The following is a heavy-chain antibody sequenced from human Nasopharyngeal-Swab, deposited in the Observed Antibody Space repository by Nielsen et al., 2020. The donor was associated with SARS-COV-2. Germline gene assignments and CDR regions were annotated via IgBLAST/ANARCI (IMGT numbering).Heavy chain of an antibody. J-gene: IGHJ3*02. CDR1: GYTLTVSP. D-gene: IGHD3-3*01. CDR2: VVPEDGEP. V-gene: IGHV1-24*01. CDR3: ASEGSGVFGVVIYAFDI. Sequence: ASVKVSCKVSGYTLTVSPIHWVRQAPGKGLEWMGTVVPEDGEPIYAQNFQGRVNMTEDTSTYTANLELSSLGSEDTAVYYCASEGSGVFGVVIYAFDIWGPGTLVTVSS.